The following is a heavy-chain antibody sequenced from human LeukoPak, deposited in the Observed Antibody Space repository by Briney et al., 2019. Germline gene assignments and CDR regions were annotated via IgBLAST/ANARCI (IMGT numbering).Heavy chain of an antibody. Sequence: SETLSLTCTVSGGSISSGDYYWSWIRQPPGKGLEWIGCIYYSGSTYYNPSLKSRVTISVDTSKNQFSLRLSSVTAADTAVYYCARRTKGITGTTLYFDYWGQGTLVTVSS. D-gene: IGHD1-20*01. CDR1: GGSISSGDYY. V-gene: IGHV4-39*01. J-gene: IGHJ4*02. CDR2: IYYSGST. CDR3: ARRTKGITGTTLYFDY.